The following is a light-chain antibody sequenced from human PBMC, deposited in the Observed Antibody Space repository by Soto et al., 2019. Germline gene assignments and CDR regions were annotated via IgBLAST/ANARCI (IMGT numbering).Light chain of an antibody. CDR1: SSDVGGYKY. J-gene: IGLJ3*02. V-gene: IGLV2-14*01. Sequence: QSALTQPASVSGSPGQSITISCTGTSSDVGGYKYVSWYQQHPGKAPKLMIYEVSNRPSGVSNRFSGSKSGNMASLTISGLQAEDEADYYCSSYATSSFWVFGGGTKLTVL. CDR2: EVS. CDR3: SSYATSSFWV.